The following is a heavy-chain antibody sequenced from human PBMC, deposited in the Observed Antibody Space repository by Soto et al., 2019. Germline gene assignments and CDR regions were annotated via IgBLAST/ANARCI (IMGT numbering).Heavy chain of an antibody. V-gene: IGHV3-23*01. CDR3: AKDIVLRFLEWLFYY. CDR2: ISGSGGST. D-gene: IGHD3-3*01. CDR1: GFTFSSYA. Sequence: GGSLRLSCAASGFTFSSYAMSWVRQAPGKGLEWVSAISGSGGSTYYADSVKGRFTISRDNSKNTLYLQMNSLRAEDTAVYYCAKDIVLRFLEWLFYYWGQGTLVTVYS. J-gene: IGHJ4*02.